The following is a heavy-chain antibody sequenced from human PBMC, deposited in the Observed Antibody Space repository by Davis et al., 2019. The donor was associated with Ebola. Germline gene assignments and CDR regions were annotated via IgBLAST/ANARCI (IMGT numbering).Heavy chain of an antibody. V-gene: IGHV3-21*01. CDR1: GFTFTTYS. CDR3: ARVAVALYYYGMDV. CDR2: ISSDSDYI. J-gene: IGHJ6*02. Sequence: GESLKISCVASGFTFTTYSMSWVRQAPGKALEWVPSISSDSDYIYYADSAKGRFTISRDNAKNSLFLQMDSLRAEDTAVYYCARVAVALYYYGMDVWGQGTTVTVSS. D-gene: IGHD4-23*01.